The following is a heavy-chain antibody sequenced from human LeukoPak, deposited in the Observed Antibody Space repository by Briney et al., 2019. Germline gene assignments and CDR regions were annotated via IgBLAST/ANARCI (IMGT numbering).Heavy chain of an antibody. CDR2: IYTSGST. J-gene: IGHJ4*02. Sequence: SETLSLTCTVSGGSISSGSYYWSWIRQPAGKGLEWIGRIYTSGSTNYNPSLKSRVTISVDTSKNQFSLKLSSVTAADTAVYYCARDNGPFDYWGQGTLVTVSS. CDR1: GGSISSGSYY. CDR3: ARDNGPFDY. V-gene: IGHV4-61*02.